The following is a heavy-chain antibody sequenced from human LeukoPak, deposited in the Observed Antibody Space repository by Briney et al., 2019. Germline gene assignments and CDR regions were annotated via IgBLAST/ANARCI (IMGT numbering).Heavy chain of an antibody. Sequence: PSETLSLTCAVYGGSFSGCYWSWIRQPPGKGLEWIGEIYHSASGNYNPSLKSRVTMSLDTSKSQFSLKLSSVTAADTAVYYCARVASSSWYFGYYYYYGMDVWGKGTTVTVSS. CDR2: IYHSASG. J-gene: IGHJ6*04. CDR3: ARVASSSWYFGYYYYYGMDV. D-gene: IGHD6-13*01. CDR1: GGSFSGCY. V-gene: IGHV4-34*01.